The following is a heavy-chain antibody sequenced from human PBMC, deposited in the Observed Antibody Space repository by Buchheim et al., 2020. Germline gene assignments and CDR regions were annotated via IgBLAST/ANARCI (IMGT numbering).Heavy chain of an antibody. CDR2: IYYSGST. J-gene: IGHJ4*02. D-gene: IGHD3-16*01. CDR3: ARGGLVWGVYYFDY. Sequence: QVQLQESGPGLVKPSETLSLTCTVSGGSISSYYWSWIRQPPGKGLEWIGYIYYSGSTNYNPSLKSRVTISVDTSKNQFSLKLSSVTAADTAVYYCARGGLVWGVYYFDYWGQGTL. CDR1: GGSISSYY. V-gene: IGHV4-59*01.